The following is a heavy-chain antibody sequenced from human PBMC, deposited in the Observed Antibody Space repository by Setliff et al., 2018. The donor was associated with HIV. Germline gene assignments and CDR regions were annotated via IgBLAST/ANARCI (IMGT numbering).Heavy chain of an antibody. V-gene: IGHV4-34*01. J-gene: IGHJ6*03. CDR2: INQSGST. CDR3: ARGVNPTYYDFWSGNYIRKYYYYYMDV. CDR1: GRSLSGYY. D-gene: IGHD3-3*01. Sequence: SETLSLTCAVYGRSLSGYYWSWIRQPPGKGLEWIGEINQSGSTNYNPSLKSRVTISVDTSKNQFSLKLSAVTAAATAVYYCARGVNPTYYDFWSGNYIRKYYYYYMDVWGKGTTVTVSS.